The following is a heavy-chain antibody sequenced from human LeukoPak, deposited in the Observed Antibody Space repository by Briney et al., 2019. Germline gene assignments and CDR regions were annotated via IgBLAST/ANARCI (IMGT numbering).Heavy chain of an antibody. V-gene: IGHV3-48*03. J-gene: IGHJ6*04. CDR1: GFTFSSYE. D-gene: IGHD3-10*02. Sequence: GGSLRLSCAASGFTFSSYEMNWVRQAPGKGLEWVSYISSSGSTIYYADSVRGRFTISRDNAKNSLYLQMNSLRAKDTAVYYCAELGITMIGGVWGKGTTVTISS. CDR3: AELGITMIGGV. CDR2: ISSSGSTI.